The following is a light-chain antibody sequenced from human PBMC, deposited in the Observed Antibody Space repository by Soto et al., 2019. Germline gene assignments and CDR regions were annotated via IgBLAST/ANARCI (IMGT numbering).Light chain of an antibody. CDR3: QQRNYWPPGIT. CDR1: QNISVY. V-gene: IGKV3-11*01. Sequence: EIVLTQSPATLSLSPGEGATLSCRASQNISVYLAWYRQNTGQAPRLLIYSASNRATGISARFSGSGSGTDFTLTISSLEPEDFAVYYCQQRNYWPPGITLGQGTRLAIK. J-gene: IGKJ5*01. CDR2: SAS.